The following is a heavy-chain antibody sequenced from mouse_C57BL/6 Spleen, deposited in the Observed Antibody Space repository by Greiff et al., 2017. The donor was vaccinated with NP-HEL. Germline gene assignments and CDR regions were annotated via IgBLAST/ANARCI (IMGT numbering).Heavy chain of an antibody. J-gene: IGHJ2*01. Sequence: VKLKQSGAELVRPGASVTLSCKASGYTFTDYEMHWVKQTPVHGLEWIGAIDPETGGTAYNQKFKGKAILTADKSSSTAYMELRSLTSEDSAVYYCTRRDYWGQGTTLTVSS. CDR3: TRRDY. CDR1: GYTFTDYE. CDR2: IDPETGGT. V-gene: IGHV1-15*01.